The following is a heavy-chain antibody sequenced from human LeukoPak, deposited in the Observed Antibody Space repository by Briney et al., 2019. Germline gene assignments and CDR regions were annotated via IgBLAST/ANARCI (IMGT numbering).Heavy chain of an antibody. Sequence: SETLSLTCTVYGGSFSGYYWSWIRQPPGKGLEWIGEINHSGSTNYNPSLKSRVTISVDTSKNQFSLKLSSVTAADTAVYYCARGPQERTYFFDYWGQGTLVTVSS. CDR1: GGSFSGYY. D-gene: IGHD1-14*01. CDR2: INHSGST. CDR3: ARGPQERTYFFDY. J-gene: IGHJ4*02. V-gene: IGHV4-34*01.